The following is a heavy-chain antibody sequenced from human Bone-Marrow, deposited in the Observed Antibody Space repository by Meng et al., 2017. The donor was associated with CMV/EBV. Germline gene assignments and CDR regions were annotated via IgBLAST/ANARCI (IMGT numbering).Heavy chain of an antibody. Sequence: GGSLRLSCAASGFTFSSYGMHWVRQAPGKGLEWVAVISYDGSNKYYADSVKGRFTISRDNSKNTLYLQMNSLRTEDTAIYYCAKDQNSGYDPDYGMDVWGQGTTVTVSS. J-gene: IGHJ6*02. CDR1: GFTFSSYG. V-gene: IGHV3-30*19. CDR3: AKDQNSGYDPDYGMDV. CDR2: ISYDGSNK. D-gene: IGHD5-12*01.